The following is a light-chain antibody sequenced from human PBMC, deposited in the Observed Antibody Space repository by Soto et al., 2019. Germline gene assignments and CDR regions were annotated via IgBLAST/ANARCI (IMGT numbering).Light chain of an antibody. Sequence: EVVLTQSPATLSVSPGERASLSCRASQNLSRNLAWYRHQPGQAPRLLIYGASTRVTGIPARFSGSGSGTDFTITISSLQSEDSAVYYCKHYDNWPHTFGQGTTLEIK. CDR2: GAS. V-gene: IGKV3-15*01. CDR3: KHYDNWPHT. CDR1: QNLSRN. J-gene: IGKJ2*01.